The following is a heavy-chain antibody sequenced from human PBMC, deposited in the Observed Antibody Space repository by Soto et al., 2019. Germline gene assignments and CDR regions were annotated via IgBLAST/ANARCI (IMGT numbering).Heavy chain of an antibody. V-gene: IGHV1-24*01. Sequence: GASVKVSCKVSGYTLTELSMHWVRQAPGKGLEWMGGFDPEDGETIYAQKFQGRVTMTEDTPGNTAYLELNSLISEDTAVYYCATPQDYDGCLDSWGQGTLVTVSS. J-gene: IGHJ4*02. CDR2: FDPEDGET. CDR1: GYTLTELS. CDR3: ATPQDYDGCLDS. D-gene: IGHD3-22*01.